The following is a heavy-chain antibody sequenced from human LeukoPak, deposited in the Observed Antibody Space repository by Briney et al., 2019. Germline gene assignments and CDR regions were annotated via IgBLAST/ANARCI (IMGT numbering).Heavy chain of an antibody. J-gene: IGHJ4*02. Sequence: GGSLRLSCAASGFTFDDYAMHWVRQAPGKGLEWVSGITWNSGSMAYADSVKGRFTISRDNAKNSLYLQMNSLRAEDTAFYYCAKGCSSTNCPRDYWGQGTLVTVSS. CDR2: ITWNSGSM. CDR1: GFTFDDYA. CDR3: AKGCSSTNCPRDY. D-gene: IGHD2-2*01. V-gene: IGHV3-9*01.